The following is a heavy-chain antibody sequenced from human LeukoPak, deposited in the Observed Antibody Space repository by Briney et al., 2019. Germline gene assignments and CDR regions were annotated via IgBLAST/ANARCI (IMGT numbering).Heavy chain of an antibody. CDR1: GGSFRGYY. CDR2: INHSGST. D-gene: IGHD5-18*01. J-gene: IGHJ4*02. Sequence: SETLSLTCAVYGGSFRGYYWSWVRQPPGKGLEGVGEINHSGSTNYNPSLKSRVTISVDTSNNQFSLKLSSVTAADTAVYYCARRGYSYGLAFFDYWGQGTLVTVSS. V-gene: IGHV4-34*01. CDR3: ARRGYSYGLAFFDY.